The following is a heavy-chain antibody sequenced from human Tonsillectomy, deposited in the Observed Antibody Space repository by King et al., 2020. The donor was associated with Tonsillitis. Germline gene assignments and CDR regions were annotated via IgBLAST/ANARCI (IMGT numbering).Heavy chain of an antibody. Sequence: VQLVESGGGLVQPGGSLRLSCAASGFTFSSYEMNWVRQAPGKGLEWVSYISSSGSAIFCADSVKGRFTISRDNAKNSLYLQMNSLRAEDTALYYCARYYGSGTYLDYWGQGTLVTVSS. CDR1: GFTFSSYE. CDR2: ISSSGSAI. J-gene: IGHJ4*02. V-gene: IGHV3-48*03. CDR3: ARYYGSGTYLDY. D-gene: IGHD3-10*01.